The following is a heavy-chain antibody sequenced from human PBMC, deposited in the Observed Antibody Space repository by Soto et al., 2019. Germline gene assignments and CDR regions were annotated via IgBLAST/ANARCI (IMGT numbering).Heavy chain of an antibody. CDR1: GYSFTSYW. D-gene: IGHD2-2*01. V-gene: IGHV5-51*01. J-gene: IGHJ6*03. CDR2: IYPGDSDT. Sequence: PGESLKISCKGSGYSFTSYWIGWVRQMPGKGLEWMGIIYPGDSDTRYSPSFQGQVTISADKSISTAYLQWSSLKASDTAMYYCARHGEYCSSTSCYGSSYYYYYYMDVWGKGTTVTVSS. CDR3: ARHGEYCSSTSCYGSSYYYYYYMDV.